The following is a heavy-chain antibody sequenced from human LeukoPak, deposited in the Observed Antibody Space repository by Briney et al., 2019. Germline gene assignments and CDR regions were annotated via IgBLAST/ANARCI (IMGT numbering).Heavy chain of an antibody. CDR1: GFTFSSYG. CDR3: GGTGSSGDPVVDY. D-gene: IGHD3-10*01. J-gene: IGHJ4*02. V-gene: IGHV3-30*03. Sequence: PGGSLRLSCAASGFTFSSYGMHWVRQAPGKGLEWVAVISYDGSNKYYADSVKGRFTISRDNSKNTLYLQMNSLRAEDTAVYYCGGTGSSGDPVVDYWGQGTLVTVSS. CDR2: ISYDGSNK.